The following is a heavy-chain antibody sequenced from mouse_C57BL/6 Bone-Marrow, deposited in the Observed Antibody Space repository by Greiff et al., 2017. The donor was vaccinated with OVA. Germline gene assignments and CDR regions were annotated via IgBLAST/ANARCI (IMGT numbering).Heavy chain of an antibody. CDR1: GYTFTSYW. CDR3: ARSYYLED. CDR2: LSPSSRAP. D-gene: IGHD2-12*01. J-gene: IGHJ3*01. Sequence: QVQLQQPGAELVRPGSSVKLSCKASGYTFTSYWMHWVKQRPIQGLECLCNLSPSSRAPPYNQKFKDKATLTVDKSSSTAYMQLSSLTSEDSAVYYCARSYYLEDWGQGTLVTVSA. V-gene: IGHV1-52*01.